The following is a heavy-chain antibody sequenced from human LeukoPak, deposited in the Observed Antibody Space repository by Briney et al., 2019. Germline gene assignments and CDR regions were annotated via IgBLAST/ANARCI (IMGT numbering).Heavy chain of an antibody. V-gene: IGHV3-33*01. CDR2: IWYDGSNK. CDR3: ARFVEAHTYYFDY. CDR1: GFTFSSYG. Sequence: GGSLRLSCAASGFTFSSYGMHWVRQAPGKGLEWVAVIWYDGSNKYYADSVKGRFTISRDNSKNTLYLRMNSLRAEDTAVYYCARFVEAHTYYFDYWGQGTLVAVSS. D-gene: IGHD3-10*01. J-gene: IGHJ4*02.